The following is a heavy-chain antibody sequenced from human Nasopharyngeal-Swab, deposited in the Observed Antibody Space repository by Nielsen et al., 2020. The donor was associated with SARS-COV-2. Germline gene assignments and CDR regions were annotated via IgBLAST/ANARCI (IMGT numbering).Heavy chain of an antibody. D-gene: IGHD2-21*01. J-gene: IGHJ3*02. CDR1: GGSFSGYY. CDR3: ALSFTEIPTPDAFDI. Sequence: SETLSLTCAVYGGSFSGYYWSWIRQPPGKGLEWIGEINHSGSTNYNPSLKSRVTISVDTSKNQFSLKLSSVTAADTAMYYCALSFTEIPTPDAFDIWGQGTMVTVSS. V-gene: IGHV4-34*01. CDR2: INHSGST.